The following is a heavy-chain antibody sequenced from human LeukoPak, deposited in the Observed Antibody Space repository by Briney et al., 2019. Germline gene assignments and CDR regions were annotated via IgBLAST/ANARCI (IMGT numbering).Heavy chain of an antibody. D-gene: IGHD3-3*01. CDR2: IRSKAYGGTT. Sequence: GGSLRLSCTASGFTFGDYAMSWVRQAPGKGLEWVGFIRSKAYGGTTEYAASVKGRFTISRDDSKSIAYLQMNSLKTEYTAVYYCTRAGYDFWSGYYTGMVGYYFDYWGQGTLVTVSS. J-gene: IGHJ4*02. CDR3: TRAGYDFWSGYYTGMVGYYFDY. V-gene: IGHV3-49*04. CDR1: GFTFGDYA.